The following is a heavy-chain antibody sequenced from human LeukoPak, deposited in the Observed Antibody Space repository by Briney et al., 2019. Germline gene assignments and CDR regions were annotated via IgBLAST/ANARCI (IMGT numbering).Heavy chain of an antibody. V-gene: IGHV1-46*01. CDR2: INPSGGST. D-gene: IGHD4-17*01. CDR3: ARDLGFHYGSDY. Sequence: ASVKVSCKASGYTFTSYYMHWVRQAPGQGLEWMGIINPSGGSTSYAQKFQGRVTMTRDTSTGTVYMELSSLRSEDTAVYYCARDLGFHYGSDYWGQGTLVAVSS. CDR1: GYTFTSYY. J-gene: IGHJ4*02.